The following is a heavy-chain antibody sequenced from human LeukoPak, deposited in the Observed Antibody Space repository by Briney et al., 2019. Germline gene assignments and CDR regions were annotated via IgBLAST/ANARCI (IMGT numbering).Heavy chain of an antibody. J-gene: IGHJ4*02. CDR3: ARVLARYGNFDY. CDR2: INPNSGGT. Sequence: GASVKVSCKASGYTFTDYYIHWVRQAPGQGLEWMGWINPNSGGTNYTQKFQGRVTMTRDTSISTAYLELNRLTSDDTAVYYCARVLARYGNFDYWGQGILVTVSS. D-gene: IGHD1-14*01. CDR1: GYTFTDYY. V-gene: IGHV1-2*02.